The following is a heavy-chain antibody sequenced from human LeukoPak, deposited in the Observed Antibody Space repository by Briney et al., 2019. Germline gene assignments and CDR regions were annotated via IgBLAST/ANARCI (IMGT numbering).Heavy chain of an antibody. CDR3: ARHGVNDFWSGYPTGYYGMDV. D-gene: IGHD3-3*01. CDR2: ISAYNGNT. CDR1: GYTFTTYG. V-gene: IGHV1-18*01. Sequence: GAAVKVSCKASGYTFTTYGISWVRQAPGQGLEWMGWISAYNGNTNYAQKLQGRVTMTTDTSTSTAYMELRSLRSDDTAVYYCARHGVNDFWSGYPTGYYGMDVWGQGTTVTVTS. J-gene: IGHJ6*02.